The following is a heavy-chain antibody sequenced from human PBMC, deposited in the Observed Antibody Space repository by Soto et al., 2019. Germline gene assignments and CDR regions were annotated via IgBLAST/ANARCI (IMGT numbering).Heavy chain of an antibody. CDR3: ARRIVSTETFDY. CDR1: GGSLTSYY. J-gene: IGHJ4*02. D-gene: IGHD5-12*01. Sequence: PSVTLPLTWTVSGGSLTSYYWSWILQPPGKGLEWIGFVYYTGIARYNPSLKSRVTISVDTSKNQFSLKLTSVTAADTAIYYCARRIVSTETFDYWGQGTLVTVSS. CDR2: VYYTGIA. V-gene: IGHV4-59*08.